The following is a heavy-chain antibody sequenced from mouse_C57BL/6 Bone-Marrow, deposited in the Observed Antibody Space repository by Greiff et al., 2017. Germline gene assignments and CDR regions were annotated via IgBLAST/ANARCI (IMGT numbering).Heavy chain of an antibody. V-gene: IGHV1-69*01. D-gene: IGHD1-1*01. CDR3: ARYYYSPYWYFDV. CDR1: GYTFTSYW. Sequence: QVQLQQPGAELVMPGASVKLSCKASGYTFTSYWMHWVKQRPGQGLEWIGEIDPSDSYTNYNQKFKGKSTLTVDKSSSTANMQLSSLTSEDSAVYYCARYYYSPYWYFDVWGTGTTVTVSS. J-gene: IGHJ1*03. CDR2: IDPSDSYT.